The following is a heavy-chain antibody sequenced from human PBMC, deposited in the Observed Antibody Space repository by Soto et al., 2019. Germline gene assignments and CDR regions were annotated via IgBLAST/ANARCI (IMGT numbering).Heavy chain of an antibody. Sequence: PGGSLRLSCAASGFTFSIYEMNWVRQAPGRGLEWVSYISSSGSTKYYADSVKGRFTIPRDNAKNSLGLQMNSLRAEDTALYYCATTYYDFWSGSLDVWGQGTTVTVSS. D-gene: IGHD3-3*01. J-gene: IGHJ6*02. V-gene: IGHV3-48*03. CDR3: ATTYYDFWSGSLDV. CDR2: ISSSGSTK. CDR1: GFTFSIYE.